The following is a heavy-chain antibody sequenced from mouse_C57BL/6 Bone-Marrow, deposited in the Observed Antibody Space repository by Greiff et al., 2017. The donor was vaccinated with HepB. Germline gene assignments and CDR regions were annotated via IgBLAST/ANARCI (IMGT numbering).Heavy chain of an antibody. CDR3: ARNYYGSSYGFAY. V-gene: IGHV5-15*01. J-gene: IGHJ3*01. D-gene: IGHD1-1*01. Sequence: PRKGPEWVAFISNLAYSIYYADTVTGRFTISRENAKNTLYLEMSSLRSEDTAMYYCARNYYGSSYGFAYWGQGTLVTVSA. CDR2: ISNLAYSI.